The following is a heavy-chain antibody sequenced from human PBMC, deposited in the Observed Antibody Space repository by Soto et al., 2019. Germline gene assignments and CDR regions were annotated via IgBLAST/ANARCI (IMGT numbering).Heavy chain of an antibody. V-gene: IGHV1-69*01. Sequence: QVQLVQSGAEVKEPGSSVKVSCKASGGGNLRDYRTTWVRRAPGQGLEWMGGIIPKLGSANYAQKFQGRVTITADESTNSAYMELRSLRSDDTAVYYCARGGEGYNVGAVYWGQGTPVTVSS. CDR1: GGGNLRDYR. D-gene: IGHD5-12*01. CDR2: IIPKLGSA. CDR3: ARGGEGYNVGAVY. J-gene: IGHJ4*02.